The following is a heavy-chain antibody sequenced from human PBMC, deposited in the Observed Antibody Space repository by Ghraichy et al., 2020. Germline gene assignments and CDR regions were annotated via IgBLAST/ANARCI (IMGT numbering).Heavy chain of an antibody. J-gene: IGHJ6*03. Sequence: GGSLRLSCAASGFTFSSYGMHWVRQAPGKGLEWVAVISYDGSNKYYADSVKGRFTISRDNSKNTLYLQMNSLRAEDTAVYYCAKAGDILTGYWGYYYMDVWGKGTTVTVSS. CDR3: AKAGDILTGYWGYYYMDV. V-gene: IGHV3-30*18. CDR2: ISYDGSNK. CDR1: GFTFSSYG. D-gene: IGHD3-9*01.